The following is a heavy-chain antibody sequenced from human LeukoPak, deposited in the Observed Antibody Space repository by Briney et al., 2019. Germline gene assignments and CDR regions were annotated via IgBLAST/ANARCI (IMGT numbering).Heavy chain of an antibody. D-gene: IGHD2-2*01. Sequence: SETLSLTCAVHGGSFSVYYWSWIRQPPGKGLEWIGEINHSGSTNYNPSLKSRVTISVDTSKNQFSLKLSSATAADTAVCYCARGDRSSTSCYFIAWYGMDVWGQGTTVTVSS. CDR3: ARGDRSSTSCYFIAWYGMDV. V-gene: IGHV4-34*01. CDR2: INHSGST. J-gene: IGHJ6*02. CDR1: GGSFSVYY.